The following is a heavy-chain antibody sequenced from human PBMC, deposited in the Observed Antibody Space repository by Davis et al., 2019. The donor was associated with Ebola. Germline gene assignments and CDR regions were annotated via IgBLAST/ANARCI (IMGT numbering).Heavy chain of an antibody. V-gene: IGHV1-69*04. D-gene: IGHD4-11*01. J-gene: IGHJ6*02. Sequence: SVKVSCKASGYTFTSYAISWVRQAPGQGLEWMGRIIPILGIANYAQKFQGRVTITADKSTSTAYMELSSLRSEDTAVYYCAKTTVTDLSYYYYGMDVWGQGTTVTVSS. CDR2: IIPILGIA. CDR1: GYTFTSYA. CDR3: AKTTVTDLSYYYYGMDV.